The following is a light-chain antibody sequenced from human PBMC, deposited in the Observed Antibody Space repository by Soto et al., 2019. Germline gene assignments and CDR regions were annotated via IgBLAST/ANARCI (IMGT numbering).Light chain of an antibody. CDR2: EVT. CDR1: SSDVGYYDY. V-gene: IGLV2-8*01. Sequence: QSVLTQPPSASGFPGQSVTISCTGTSSDVGYYDYVSWYQQHPGKAPKLVIYEVTKRPSGVPDRVSASKSGNTASLTVSGLRAEDEAHYYCSSYAGSNNFVFGIGTKVTV. CDR3: SSYAGSNNFV. J-gene: IGLJ1*01.